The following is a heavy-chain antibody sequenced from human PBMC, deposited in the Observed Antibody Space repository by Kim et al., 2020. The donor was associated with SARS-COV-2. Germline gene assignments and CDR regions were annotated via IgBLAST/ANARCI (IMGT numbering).Heavy chain of an antibody. CDR3: ASSATVTTSGGGSYYYYGMDV. Sequence: ASVKVSCKASGYTFTSYAMHWVRQAPGQRLEWMGWINAGNGNTKYSQKFQGRVTITRDTSASTAYMELSSLRSEDTAVYYCASSATVTTSGGGSYYYYGMDVWGQGTTVTVSS. CDR1: GYTFTSYA. V-gene: IGHV1-3*01. D-gene: IGHD4-17*01. J-gene: IGHJ6*02. CDR2: INAGNGNT.